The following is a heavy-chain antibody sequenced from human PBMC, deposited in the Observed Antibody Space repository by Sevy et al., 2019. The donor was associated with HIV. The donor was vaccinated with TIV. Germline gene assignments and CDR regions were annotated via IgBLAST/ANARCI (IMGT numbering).Heavy chain of an antibody. CDR1: GLTFSSYW. CDR2: IKQDGSEK. J-gene: IGHJ6*02. CDR3: ARRYGYSYGYNYYYYGMDV. Sequence: GGSLRLSCAASGLTFSSYWMSWVRQAPGKGLEWVAHIKQDGSEKYYVDSVKGRFTISRDNTKNSLYLQMNSLRAEDTTVYYCARRYGYSYGYNYYYYGMDVWGQRTTVTVSS. D-gene: IGHD5-18*01. V-gene: IGHV3-7*01.